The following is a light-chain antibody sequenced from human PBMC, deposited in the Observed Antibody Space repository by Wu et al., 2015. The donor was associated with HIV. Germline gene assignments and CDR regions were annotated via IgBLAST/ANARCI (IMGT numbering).Light chain of an antibody. CDR3: QQYNSYSAWT. CDR1: ESLSSR. CDR2: WSS. V-gene: IGKV1-5*03. J-gene: IGKJ1*01. Sequence: DIQMTQSPSTLSASVGDRVTITCRASESLSSRLAWYQQKPGKAPXLLIYWSSTLESAVPSRFSGSGSETEFTLTISSLQPDDFASYYCQQYNSYSAWTFGQGTKVEIK.